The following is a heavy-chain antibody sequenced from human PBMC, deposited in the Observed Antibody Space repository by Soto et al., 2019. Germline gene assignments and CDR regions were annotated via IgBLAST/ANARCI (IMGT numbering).Heavy chain of an antibody. J-gene: IGHJ4*02. Sequence: SETLSLTCTVSGGSISNYYWSWIRQPPGKGLEWIGYIYYIGDTNYNPSLKSRVTISADTSKNQLSLKVSSVTAADTAVYYCGGRGASTQHPHPFAYGGQGTRVAVPS. CDR3: GGRGASTQHPHPFAY. V-gene: IGHV4-59*01. CDR2: IYYIGDT. D-gene: IGHD3-16*01. CDR1: GGSISNYY.